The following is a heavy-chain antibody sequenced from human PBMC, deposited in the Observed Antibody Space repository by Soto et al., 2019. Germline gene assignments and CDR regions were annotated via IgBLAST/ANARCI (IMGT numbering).Heavy chain of an antibody. V-gene: IGHV4-39*01. D-gene: IGHD3-22*01. Sequence: SETLSLTCSVSGVSISRCSYYWAWIRQPPGKGLEWIGSLNYSGSTYYNPSLKSRVTISADSSKNQFSLKLTSVTAADTAVYYCVRQDFHESSAWGQGTMVTVSP. CDR1: GVSISRCSYY. J-gene: IGHJ4*02. CDR2: LNYSGST. CDR3: VRQDFHESSA.